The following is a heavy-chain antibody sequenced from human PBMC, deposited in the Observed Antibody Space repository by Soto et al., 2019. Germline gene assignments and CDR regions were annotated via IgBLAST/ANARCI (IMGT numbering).Heavy chain of an antibody. CDR1: GFTFSSYG. CDR2: ISYDGSNK. D-gene: IGHD1-1*01. J-gene: IGHJ4*02. CDR3: AKDKVALEPMEYYFDY. V-gene: IGHV3-30*18. Sequence: PGGSLRLSCAASGFTFSSYGMHWVRQAPGKGLEWVAVISYDGSNKYYADSVKGRFTISRDNSKNTLYLQMNSLRAEDTAVYYCAKDKVALEPMEYYFDYWGQGTLVTVSS.